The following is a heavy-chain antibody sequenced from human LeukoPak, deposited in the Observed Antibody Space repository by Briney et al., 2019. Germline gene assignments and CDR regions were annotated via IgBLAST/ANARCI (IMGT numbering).Heavy chain of an antibody. J-gene: IGHJ6*02. V-gene: IGHV3-66*01. Sequence: AGGSLRLSCAASTFTVSSAYMSWVRQAPGKGLEWVSVIYSDGSTYYAGSVRGRFTISRDTSKNTLSLQMNSLRAEDTAVYYCARVAGNLCMDVWGQGTTVTVSS. D-gene: IGHD6-19*01. CDR3: ARVAGNLCMDV. CDR2: IYSDGST. CDR1: TFTVSSAY.